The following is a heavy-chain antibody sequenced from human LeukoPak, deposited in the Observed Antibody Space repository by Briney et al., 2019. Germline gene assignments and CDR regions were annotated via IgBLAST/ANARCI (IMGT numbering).Heavy chain of an antibody. J-gene: IGHJ4*02. CDR1: GYSFPSYW. D-gene: IGHD3-9*01. V-gene: IGHV5-10-1*01. CDR2: FIPSDSYT. CDR3: ARTYYDILTGYSLSDY. Sequence: GESLKISCKGSGYSFPSYWITWVRRMPGKGLEWMATFIPSDSYTNYRPSFQGHVTISADKSISTAYLQWSSLMASDTAMYYCARTYYDILTGYSLSDYWGQGTLVTVSS.